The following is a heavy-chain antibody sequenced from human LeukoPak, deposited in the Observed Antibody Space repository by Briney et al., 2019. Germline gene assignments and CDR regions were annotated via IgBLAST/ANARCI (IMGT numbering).Heavy chain of an antibody. CDR1: AYSFTSYW. Sequence: GESLKISCKGSAYSFTSYWIGWVRQMPGKGLEWMGIIYPGDSDTRYSPSFQGQVTISVDKSISTAYLQWSGLRASDTAMYYCARLDSYGYGYVDFWGPGTLVTVCS. CDR3: ARLDSYGYGYVDF. J-gene: IGHJ4*02. V-gene: IGHV5-51*01. CDR2: IYPGDSDT. D-gene: IGHD5-18*01.